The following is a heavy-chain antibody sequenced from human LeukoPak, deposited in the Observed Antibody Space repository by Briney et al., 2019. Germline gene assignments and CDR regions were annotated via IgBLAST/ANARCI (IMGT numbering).Heavy chain of an antibody. D-gene: IGHD3-9*01. CDR2: VSGSASNT. J-gene: IGHJ4*02. Sequence: GGSLRLSCAASGFTFSNFAMSWVRQAPGKGLEWVSTVSGSASNTYYADSVKGRFTISRDNSKNTLYLQMNSLRAEDTAVYYCAKSDYYDILTGLIDYWGQGTLVTVSS. CDR1: GFTFSNFA. CDR3: AKSDYYDILTGLIDY. V-gene: IGHV3-23*01.